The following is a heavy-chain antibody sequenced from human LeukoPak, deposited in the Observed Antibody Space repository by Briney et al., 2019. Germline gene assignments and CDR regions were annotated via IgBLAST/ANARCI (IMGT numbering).Heavy chain of an antibody. V-gene: IGHV3-21*01. J-gene: IGHJ3*02. CDR2: ISSSSRYI. CDR1: GFTFSSYS. CDR3: AREPGEGAFDI. Sequence: GRSLRLSCAASGFTFSSYSMNWVRQAPGKGLEWVSSISSSSRYIYYADSVTGRFTISRDNAKNSLYLQMNSLRAEYTAVYYCAREPGEGAFDIWGQGTMVTVSS.